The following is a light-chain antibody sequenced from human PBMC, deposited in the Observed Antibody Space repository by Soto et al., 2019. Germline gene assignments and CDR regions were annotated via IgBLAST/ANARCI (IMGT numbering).Light chain of an antibody. Sequence: DIQMTQSPSSVSASVGDRVTITCRASENINTWLAWFQQVPGKAPKLLIYHASKLQSGVPSRFSGSGSGTDFTLTISSLQPEDSAAYYCQQATSFPFAFGAGTKVDI. CDR2: HAS. CDR1: ENINTW. J-gene: IGKJ3*01. CDR3: QQATSFPFA. V-gene: IGKV1-12*01.